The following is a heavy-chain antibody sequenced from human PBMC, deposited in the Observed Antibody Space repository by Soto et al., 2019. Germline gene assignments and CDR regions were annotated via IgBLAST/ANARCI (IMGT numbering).Heavy chain of an antibody. J-gene: IGHJ4*02. Sequence: SETLYLTFTVSGDSVTNSRYYWGWIRQSPGKGLEWIGSVYYRGRSYSKSSVKSRVTISADTSKNRFSLSLNSVTASDTAVYFCVSQRTTVPTQAYFDCWGPGALVTVSS. CDR2: VYYRGRS. D-gene: IGHD4-17*01. V-gene: IGHV4-39*01. CDR3: VSQRTTVPTQAYFDC. CDR1: GDSVTNSRYY.